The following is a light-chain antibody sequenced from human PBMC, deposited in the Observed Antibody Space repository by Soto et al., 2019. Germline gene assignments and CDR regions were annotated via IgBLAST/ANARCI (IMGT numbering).Light chain of an antibody. J-gene: IGLJ3*02. V-gene: IGLV2-14*01. CDR2: EVT. CDR3: ASYTGRTTRWV. CDR1: ASDIGSYDY. Sequence: QSALTQPASVAGAPGKSITVSCTGTASDIGSYDYVSWYQHHPGKAPKLLIYEVTHRPSGLSNRFAGSKSDYTASLTISGLQAEDEGPYYCASYTGRTTRWVFRGGTPLTVL.